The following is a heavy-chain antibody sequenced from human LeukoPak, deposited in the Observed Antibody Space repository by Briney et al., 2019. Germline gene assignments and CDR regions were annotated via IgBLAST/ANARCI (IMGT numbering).Heavy chain of an antibody. Sequence: ASVKVSCKASGYTFTSYGISWVRQAPGQGLEWMGWISAYNGNTNYAQKLQGRVTMTTDTSTSTVYMELSSLRSEDTAVYYCARGNRRERRLFFDYWGQGTLVTVSS. CDR3: ARGNRRERRLFFDY. D-gene: IGHD1-14*01. CDR2: ISAYNGNT. V-gene: IGHV1-18*01. CDR1: GYTFTSYG. J-gene: IGHJ4*02.